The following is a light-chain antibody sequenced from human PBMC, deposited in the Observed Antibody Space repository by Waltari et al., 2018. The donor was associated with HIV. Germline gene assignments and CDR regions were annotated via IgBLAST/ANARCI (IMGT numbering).Light chain of an antibody. J-gene: IGLJ1*01. Sequence: QSALTQPRSVSGSPGQSVTISCTGTSSDVGGYNYVSWYQQHPGKAPKLMIYDVSTRPSGVPDRVSGSKSGNTASLTISGLQAEDEADYYCCSYAGSYTYVFGTGTKVTVL. CDR2: DVS. CDR1: SSDVGGYNY. V-gene: IGLV2-11*01. CDR3: CSYAGSYTYV.